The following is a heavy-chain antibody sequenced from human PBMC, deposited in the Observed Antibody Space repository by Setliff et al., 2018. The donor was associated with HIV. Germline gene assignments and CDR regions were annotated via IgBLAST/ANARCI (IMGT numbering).Heavy chain of an antibody. CDR3: ARDDSNYRQHGMDV. CDR2: ISGSGGST. Sequence: GGSLRLSCAASGFTFSTYSMNWVRQAPGKGLEWVSAISGSGGSTYYADSVKGRFTISRDNAKNSLYLQMNSLRAEDTAVYYCARDDSNYRQHGMDVWGQGTTVTV. V-gene: IGHV3-21*01. CDR1: GFTFSTYS. J-gene: IGHJ6*02. D-gene: IGHD4-4*01.